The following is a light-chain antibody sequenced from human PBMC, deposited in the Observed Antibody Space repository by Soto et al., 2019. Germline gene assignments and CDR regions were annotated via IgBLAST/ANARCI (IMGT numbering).Light chain of an antibody. CDR3: AVWDDSLRGVV. CDR1: RSNIGSNY. Sequence: QSVLTQPPSASGTPGQRVTISCSGSRSNIGSNYVYWYQQLPGKAPKLLIHRNDQRPSGVPDRFSGSKSGTSVSLAISGLRSEDEADYYCAVWDDSLRGVVFGGGTKLTVL. J-gene: IGLJ2*01. V-gene: IGLV1-47*01. CDR2: RND.